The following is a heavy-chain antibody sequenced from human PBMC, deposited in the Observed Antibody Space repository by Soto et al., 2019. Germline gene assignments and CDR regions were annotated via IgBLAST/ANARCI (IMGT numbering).Heavy chain of an antibody. CDR3: ARSTSDILTGYYFDY. D-gene: IGHD3-9*01. J-gene: IGHJ4*02. CDR1: GYSISSGYY. Sequence: PSETLSLTFSVSGYSISSGYYWGWIRQPPGKGLEWIGSIYHSGNTYYNPSLKSRVTISVDTPNNQVSLKLSSVTAADTAVYYCARSTSDILTGYYFDYWGQGTLVTVSS. V-gene: IGHV4-38-2*01. CDR2: IYHSGNT.